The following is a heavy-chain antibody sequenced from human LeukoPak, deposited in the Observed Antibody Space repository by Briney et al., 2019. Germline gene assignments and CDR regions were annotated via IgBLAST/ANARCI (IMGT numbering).Heavy chain of an antibody. CDR1: GYSISSGYY. CDR2: IYHSGST. J-gene: IGHJ6*03. CDR3: ARTLQFYYYMDV. Sequence: SETLSLTCTVSGYSISSGYYWGWIRQPPGKGLEWIGSIYHSGSTYYNPSLKCRVTISVDTFKNQFSLKLSSVTAADTAVYYCARTLQFYYYMDVWGKGTTVTVSS. V-gene: IGHV4-38-2*02. D-gene: IGHD4-11*01.